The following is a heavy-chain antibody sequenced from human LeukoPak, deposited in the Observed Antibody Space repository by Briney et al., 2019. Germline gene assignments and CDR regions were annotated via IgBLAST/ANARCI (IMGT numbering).Heavy chain of an antibody. J-gene: IGHJ4*02. CDR1: GYTFTTYP. CDR2: INMYTANP. CDR3: ARHDDDDDFDY. V-gene: IGHV7-4-1*02. Sequence: ASVKVSCKASGYTFTTYPVNWLRQAPGQGLEWMGWINMYTANPAYAQGFTERFVFSLDTSVTTAYLQISNLKTEDTAVYYCARHDDDDDFDYWGQGTLVTVSS. D-gene: IGHD3-16*01.